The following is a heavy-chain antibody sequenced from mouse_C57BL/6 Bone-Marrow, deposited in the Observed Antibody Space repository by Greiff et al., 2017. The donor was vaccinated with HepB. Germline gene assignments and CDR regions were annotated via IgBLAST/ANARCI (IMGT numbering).Heavy chain of an antibody. Sequence: EVKLMESGGGLVKPGGSLKLSCAASGFTFSDYGMHWVRQAPEKGLEWVAYISSGSSTINYADTVKGRFTIARDNAKNTLFLQMTSLRSEDTAMYYCARERPHFDYWGQGTTLTVSS. CDR2: ISSGSSTI. J-gene: IGHJ2*01. D-gene: IGHD1-2*01. V-gene: IGHV5-17*01. CDR1: GFTFSDYG. CDR3: ARERPHFDY.